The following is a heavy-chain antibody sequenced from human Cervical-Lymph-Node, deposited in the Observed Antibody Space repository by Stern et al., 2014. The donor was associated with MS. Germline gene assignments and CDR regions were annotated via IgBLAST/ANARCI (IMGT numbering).Heavy chain of an antibody. CDR3: TRDRRYHGSSGFYPYYFDS. D-gene: IGHD3-22*01. CDR1: GGTFSSYA. J-gene: IGHJ4*02. V-gene: IGHV1-69*01. CDR2: IIVLLGTP. Sequence: QMQLVQSGAEVKKPGSSVKVSCKASGGTFSSYALSWVRQAPGQGLEWMGGIIVLLGTPNYAQKFQGRVTITADESTSTAYMELSSLRDEDTAFYYCTRDRRYHGSSGFYPYYFDSWGQGTLVTVSS.